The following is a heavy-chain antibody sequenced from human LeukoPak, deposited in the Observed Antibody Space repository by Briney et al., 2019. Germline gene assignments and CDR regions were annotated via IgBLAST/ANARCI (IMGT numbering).Heavy chain of an antibody. V-gene: IGHV4-59*08. CDR3: ARLAGAPPLIDF. D-gene: IGHD1-26*01. Sequence: SETLSLTCTVSGGSISGHYWNWIRQPPGKGLEWIGYIYYSGYTNYNPSLKSRVTISVDTSKNQFSLNLSSANAADTAVYYCARLAGAPPLIDFWGQGSLVTVSS. CDR2: IYYSGYT. CDR1: GGSISGHY. J-gene: IGHJ4*02.